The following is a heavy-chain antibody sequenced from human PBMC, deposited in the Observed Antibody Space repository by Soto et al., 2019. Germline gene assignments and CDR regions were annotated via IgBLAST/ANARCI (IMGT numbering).Heavy chain of an antibody. CDR2: ITWNSGRI. CDR3: AKDIREYGSGWTYFDN. V-gene: IGHV3-9*01. J-gene: IGHJ4*02. Sequence: HPGGSLRLSCAASGFTFYDYAMHLVRQGPGKDLEWVSGITWNSGRIDYADSVKGRFTISRDNAKKSLYLQMNSLRGEDTALYYCAKDIREYGSGWTYFDNWGQGTLVTVSS. CDR1: GFTFYDYA. D-gene: IGHD6-19*01.